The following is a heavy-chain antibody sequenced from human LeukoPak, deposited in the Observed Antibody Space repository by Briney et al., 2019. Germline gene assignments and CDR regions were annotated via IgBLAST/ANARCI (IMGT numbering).Heavy chain of an antibody. CDR3: ARTGGDYNFDY. D-gene: IGHD2-21*02. CDR1: GFTFSDYY. CDR2: ISRNSYT. Sequence: PGGSLRLSCAASGFTFSDYYMSWIRQAPGKGLEWVSYISRNSYTNYADSVKGRFTISRDNAKNSLYLQMASLRAEDTAVYYCARTGGDYNFDYWGQGTLVTVSS. J-gene: IGHJ4*02. V-gene: IGHV3-11*06.